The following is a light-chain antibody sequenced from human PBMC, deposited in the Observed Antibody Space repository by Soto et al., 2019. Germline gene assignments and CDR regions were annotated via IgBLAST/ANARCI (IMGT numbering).Light chain of an antibody. Sequence: DIQMTQSPSTLSGSVGDRVTITCRASQTISSWLAWYQQKPGKAPKLLIFAASSLQSGVPSRFRGSGSGTDFTLTITSLQSEDFATYYCQHAKSFPVTFGQGTRLEIK. CDR2: AAS. J-gene: IGKJ5*01. V-gene: IGKV1-12*01. CDR1: QTISSW. CDR3: QHAKSFPVT.